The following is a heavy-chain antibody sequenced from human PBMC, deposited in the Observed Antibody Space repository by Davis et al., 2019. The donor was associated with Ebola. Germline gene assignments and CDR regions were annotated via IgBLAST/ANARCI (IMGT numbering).Heavy chain of an antibody. CDR3: ARDPKARYYYDSSGLGMDV. CDR1: GYTFTSYG. J-gene: IGHJ6*02. D-gene: IGHD3-22*01. V-gene: IGHV1-18*01. Sequence: ASVKVSCKASGYTFTSYGISWVRQAPGQGLEWMGWISAYNGNTNYAQKLQGRVTMTTDTSTSTAYMELRSLRSDDTAVYYRARDPKARYYYDSSGLGMDVWGQGTTVTVSS. CDR2: ISAYNGNT.